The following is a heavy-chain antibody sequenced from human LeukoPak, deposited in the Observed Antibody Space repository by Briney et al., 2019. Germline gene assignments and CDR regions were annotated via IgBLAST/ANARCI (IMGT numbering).Heavy chain of an antibody. D-gene: IGHD6-13*01. CDR1: GGSISSNNW. CDR3: ARAEPRGSIWYPY. J-gene: IGHJ4*02. V-gene: IGHV4-4*02. CDR2: IFHSGST. Sequence: PSGTLSLTCAVSGGSISSNNWWSWVRQPPGKGLEWIGEIFHSGSTNYNPSLKSRVTISVDKSKNPFSLKLNSVTAADTAVYYCARAEPRGSIWYPYWGQGTLVTVSS.